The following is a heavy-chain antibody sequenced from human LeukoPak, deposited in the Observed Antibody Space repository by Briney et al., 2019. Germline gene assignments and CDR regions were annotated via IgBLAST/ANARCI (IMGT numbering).Heavy chain of an antibody. J-gene: IGHJ4*02. CDR2: IWCDGSNK. Sequence: GGSLRLSCAASGFTFSSYGMHWVRQAPGKGLEWVAVIWCDGSNKYYADSVKGRFTISRDNSKNTLYLQMNSLRAEDTAVYYCARENSRSFAKFDYWGQGTLVTVSS. D-gene: IGHD3-3*01. V-gene: IGHV3-33*01. CDR1: GFTFSSYG. CDR3: ARENSRSFAKFDY.